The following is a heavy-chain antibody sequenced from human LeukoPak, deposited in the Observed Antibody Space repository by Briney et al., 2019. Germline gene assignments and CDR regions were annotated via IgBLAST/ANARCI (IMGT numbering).Heavy chain of an antibody. CDR2: ISGSGGSTGST. CDR3: AKRGSGSYLGQFDY. Sequence: PGGSLRLSCAAPGFTFSTYAMSWVRQAPGKGLEWVSAISGSGGSTGSTYYADSVKGRFTISRDNSKNTLYLQMNSLRADDTAVYYCAKRGSGSYLGQFDYWGQGTLVTVSS. J-gene: IGHJ4*02. CDR1: GFTFSTYA. V-gene: IGHV3-23*01. D-gene: IGHD3-10*01.